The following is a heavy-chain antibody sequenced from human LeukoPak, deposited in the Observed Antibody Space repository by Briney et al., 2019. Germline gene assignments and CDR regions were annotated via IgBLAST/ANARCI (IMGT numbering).Heavy chain of an antibody. Sequence: RSQTLSLTCAISGDSVPSNSAAWNWVRQSPSRGLEWLGRTYYRSKWYNDYAASVKSRITINPDTSKNQFSLQLNSVTPEDTAVYYCSRDTPYYGSGTYSRWFDPWGQGTLVTVSS. V-gene: IGHV6-1*01. CDR1: GDSVPSNSAA. CDR2: TYYRSKWYN. J-gene: IGHJ5*02. CDR3: SRDTPYYGSGTYSRWFDP. D-gene: IGHD3-10*01.